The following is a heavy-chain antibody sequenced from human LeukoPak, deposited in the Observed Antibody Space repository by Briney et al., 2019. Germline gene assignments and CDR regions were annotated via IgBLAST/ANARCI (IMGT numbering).Heavy chain of an antibody. CDR3: ARGGEDYGDQGGWFDP. Sequence: ASVKVSCKASGYTFTSYGISWVRQAPGQGLEWMGWISAYNGNTNYAQKLQGRVTMTTDTSTSTAYMELRSLRSDDTAVYYCARGGEDYGDQGGWFDPWGQGTLVTVSS. D-gene: IGHD4-17*01. CDR2: ISAYNGNT. J-gene: IGHJ5*02. CDR1: GYTFTSYG. V-gene: IGHV1-18*01.